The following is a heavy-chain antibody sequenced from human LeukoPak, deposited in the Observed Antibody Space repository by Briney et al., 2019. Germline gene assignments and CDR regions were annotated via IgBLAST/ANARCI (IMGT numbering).Heavy chain of an antibody. D-gene: IGHD4-17*01. J-gene: IGHJ4*02. CDR3: ARLMTTVTPGY. V-gene: IGHV1-2*02. CDR2: MNPNSGGT. Sequence: ASVKVSCKASGYTFTSYDINWVRQATGQGLEWMGWMNPNSGGTNYAQKFQGRVTMTRDTSISTAYMELSRLRSDDTAVYYCARLMTTVTPGYWGQGTLVTVSS. CDR1: GYTFTSYD.